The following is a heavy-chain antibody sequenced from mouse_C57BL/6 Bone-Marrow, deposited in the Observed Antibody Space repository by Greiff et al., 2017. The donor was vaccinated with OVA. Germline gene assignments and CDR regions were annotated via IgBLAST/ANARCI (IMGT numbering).Heavy chain of an antibody. CDR3: ARKQLRRLAY. D-gene: IGHD1-1*01. J-gene: IGHJ3*01. V-gene: IGHV1-42*01. CDR2: INPSTGGT. Sequence: EVQLQQSGPELVKPGASVKISCKASGYSFTGYYMNWVKQSPEKSLEWIGEINPSTGGTTYNQKFKAKATLTVDKSSSTAYMQLKSLTSEDSAVYYCARKQLRRLAYRGQETLWTLSA. CDR1: GYSFTGYY.